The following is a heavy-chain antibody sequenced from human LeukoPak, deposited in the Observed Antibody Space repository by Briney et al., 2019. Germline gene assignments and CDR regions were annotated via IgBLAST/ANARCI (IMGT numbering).Heavy chain of an antibody. D-gene: IGHD4-17*01. V-gene: IGHV6-1*01. CDR3: ARAIYGDYLNEPFDY. CDR1: GDSVSSNSAA. Sequence: SQTLSLTCAISGDSVSSNSAAWNWIRQSPSRGLEWLGRTYYRSKWYNDYAVSLKSRITINPDTSKNQFSLQLTSVTPEDTAVYYCARAIYGDYLNEPFDYWGQGTLVTVSS. J-gene: IGHJ4*02. CDR2: TYYRSKWYN.